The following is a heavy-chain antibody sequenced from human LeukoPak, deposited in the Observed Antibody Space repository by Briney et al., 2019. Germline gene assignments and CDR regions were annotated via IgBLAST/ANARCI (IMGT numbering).Heavy chain of an antibody. CDR2: ISSSSSYI. V-gene: IGHV3-21*01. J-gene: IGHJ4*02. D-gene: IGHD2-15*01. Sequence: PGGSLRLSCAASGFTFSSYSMNWVRQAPGKGLEWVSSISSSSSYIYYADSVKGRFTISRDNAKNSLYLQMNSLRAEDTAVYYCARVRHCSGGSCYSIDYWGQGTLVTVSS. CDR3: ARVRHCSGGSCYSIDY. CDR1: GFTFSSYS.